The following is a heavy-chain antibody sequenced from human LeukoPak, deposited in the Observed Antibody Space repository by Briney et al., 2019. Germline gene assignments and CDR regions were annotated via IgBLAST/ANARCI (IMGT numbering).Heavy chain of an antibody. J-gene: IGHJ6*03. CDR1: VGSFSNYH. CDR2: INHSGST. V-gene: IGHV4-34*01. D-gene: IGHD4-11*01. CDR3: AREATKDYTNYYYYMDV. Sequence: SETLSLSCAVYVGSFSNYHWTWIRQPPGKGLEWIGEINHSGSTNYNPSLKSRVTISVDTSKKQFSLRLSSVTAADTAVYYCAREATKDYTNYYYYMDVWGKGTTVTVSS.